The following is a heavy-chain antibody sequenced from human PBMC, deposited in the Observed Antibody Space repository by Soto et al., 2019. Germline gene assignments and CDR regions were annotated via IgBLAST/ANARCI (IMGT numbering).Heavy chain of an antibody. D-gene: IGHD1-26*01. V-gene: IGHV1-3*01. Sequence: QVQLVQSGAGVKKPGASVKVSFKASGYTLTSYAMHLVRQAPGQRLEWMGWINAGNGNTKYSQKFQGRVTITRDTSASTAYMELSSLRSEDTAVYYCARGGSLYWYFDLWGRGTLVTVSS. CDR1: GYTLTSYA. J-gene: IGHJ2*01. CDR3: ARGGSLYWYFDL. CDR2: INAGNGNT.